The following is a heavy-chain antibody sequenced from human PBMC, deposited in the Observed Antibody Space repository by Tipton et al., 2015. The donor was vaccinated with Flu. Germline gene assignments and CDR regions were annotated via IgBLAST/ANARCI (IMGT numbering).Heavy chain of an antibody. CDR2: VHRTGSP. D-gene: IGHD4-11*01. CDR3: VRRDYSNYVSEPKNWFDP. Sequence: TLSLTCSVSGDSIGSGYFWGWIRQPPGKGLGWIGNVHRTGSPYYNPSLRSRVIMTVDGAKNQFSLRLTSVTATDTAVYYCVRRDYSNYVSEPKNWFDPWGPGTLVTVSS. CDR1: GDSIGSGYF. J-gene: IGHJ5*02. V-gene: IGHV4-38-2*01.